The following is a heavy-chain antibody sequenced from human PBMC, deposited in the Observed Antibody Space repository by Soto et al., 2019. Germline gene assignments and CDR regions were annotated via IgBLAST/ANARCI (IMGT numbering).Heavy chain of an antibody. Sequence: EVQLVESGGGSVKPGGSLTLSCAASGFAFSNAWMNWVRQAPGKGLEWVGRIKTKTHGERTDCAARVKGRFTISRDESKYTLKLHMSSRIVVDAAVYYCTTGSVEGVWGQGTTVTFSS. J-gene: IGHJ6*01. CDR1: GFAFSNAW. D-gene: IGHD2-15*01. CDR2: IKTKTHGERT. CDR3: TTGSVEGV. V-gene: IGHV3-15*07.